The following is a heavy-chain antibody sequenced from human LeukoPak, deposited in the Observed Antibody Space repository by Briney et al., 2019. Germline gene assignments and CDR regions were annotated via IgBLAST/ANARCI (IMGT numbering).Heavy chain of an antibody. V-gene: IGHV4-59*08. CDR3: ARGGLGDYYYYYGMDV. Sequence: SETLSLTCAVYGGSFSGYYWSWIRQPPGKGLEWIGYIYYSGSTNYNPSLKSRVTISVDTSKNQFSLKLSSVTAADTAVYYCARGGLGDYYYYYGMDVWGQGTTVTVSS. J-gene: IGHJ6*02. D-gene: IGHD3-10*01. CDR1: GGSFSGYY. CDR2: IYYSGST.